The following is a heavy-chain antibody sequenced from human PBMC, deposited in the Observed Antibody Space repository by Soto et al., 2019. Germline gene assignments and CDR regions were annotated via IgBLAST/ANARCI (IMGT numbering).Heavy chain of an antibody. V-gene: IGHV4-59*01. CDR1: GGSIRDYF. CDR2: IYYSGRT. D-gene: IGHD4-17*01. CDR3: ARVGGDDFGDSGGFDY. J-gene: IGHJ4*02. Sequence: QVQLQESGPGLVKPSETLSLTCTVSGGSIRDYFWTWIRQPPGKGLEWIGYIYYSGRTNYNPSLKSPVSISVDTSKHHSSLQLRSVTAADTAVYYCARVGGDDFGDSGGFDYWGQGTLVTVS.